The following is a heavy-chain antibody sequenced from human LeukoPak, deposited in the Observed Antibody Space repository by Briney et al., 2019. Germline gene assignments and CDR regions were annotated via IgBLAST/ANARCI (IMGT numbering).Heavy chain of an antibody. D-gene: IGHD4-17*01. Sequence: ASVKVSCKASGGSFSSYVITWVRQAPGQGLEWMGWINPNSGGTNYAQKFQGWVTMTRDTSINTAYMELSRLRSDDTAVYYCAREDTVTTGWFDPWGQGTLVTVSS. V-gene: IGHV1-2*04. CDR2: INPNSGGT. CDR3: AREDTVTTGWFDP. CDR1: GGSFSSYV. J-gene: IGHJ5*02.